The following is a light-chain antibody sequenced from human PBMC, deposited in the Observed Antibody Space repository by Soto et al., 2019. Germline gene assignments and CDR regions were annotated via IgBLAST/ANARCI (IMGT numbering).Light chain of an antibody. Sequence: DIVMTQSPDSLAVSLGERATINCKSSQSVLYSSNSKNYLAWYQQKPGQPPKLLISWASTRESGVPDRFSGGGSGTDFTLTISSLQAEDVAVYDCQHYYSTPRAFGQGTRLEIK. CDR1: QSVLYSSNSKNY. J-gene: IGKJ5*01. V-gene: IGKV4-1*01. CDR3: QHYYSTPRA. CDR2: WAS.